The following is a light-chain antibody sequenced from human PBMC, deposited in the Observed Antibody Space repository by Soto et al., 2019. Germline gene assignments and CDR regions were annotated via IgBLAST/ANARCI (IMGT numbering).Light chain of an antibody. Sequence: DIQMTQSPSSLSVSVGDRVTITCRASQTITNYLNWYQQKPGKAPKLLVYAASSLQSGVPSRFSGNGPGTDFTLTISSLQTEDFAAYHCQQSDSYPYTFGQGTKLEIK. CDR2: AAS. V-gene: IGKV1-39*01. CDR3: QQSDSYPYT. CDR1: QTITNY. J-gene: IGKJ2*01.